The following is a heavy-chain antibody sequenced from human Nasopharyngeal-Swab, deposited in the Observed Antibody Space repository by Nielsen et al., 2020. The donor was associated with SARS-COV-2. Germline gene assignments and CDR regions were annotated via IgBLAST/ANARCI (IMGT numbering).Heavy chain of an antibody. CDR3: AGVLCSRTSCYGVGNYYYGMDV. Sequence: LETLSLTCAVYGGSFSGYYWSWIRQPPGKGLEWIGDINHSGSTNYNPSLKSRVTMSVDTSKNQFSLKLSSVTAADTAVYYCAGVLCSRTSCYGVGNYYYGMDVWGQGTTVTVSS. D-gene: IGHD2-2*01. CDR1: GGSFSGYY. J-gene: IGHJ6*02. V-gene: IGHV4-34*01. CDR2: INHSGST.